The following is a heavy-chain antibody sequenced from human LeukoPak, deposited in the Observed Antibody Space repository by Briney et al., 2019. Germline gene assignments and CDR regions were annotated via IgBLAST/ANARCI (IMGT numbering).Heavy chain of an antibody. D-gene: IGHD3-9*01. J-gene: IGHJ4*02. V-gene: IGHV5-51*01. Sequence: GESLKISCKGSGYSLTSYWIGWVRQMPGKGLEWMGIIYPGDSDTRYSPSFQGQVTISADKSISTAYLQWSSLKASDTAMYYCARAYYDILTAEPGATDYWGQGTLVTVSS. CDR2: IYPGDSDT. CDR3: ARAYYDILTAEPGATDY. CDR1: GYSLTSYW.